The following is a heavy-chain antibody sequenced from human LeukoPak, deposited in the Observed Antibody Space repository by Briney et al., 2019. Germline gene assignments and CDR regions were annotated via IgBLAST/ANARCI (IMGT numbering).Heavy chain of an antibody. D-gene: IGHD2-15*01. V-gene: IGHV3-23*01. Sequence: PGGSLRLSCAAFGFTFSSYAMSWVRQAPGKGLEWVSTISGSGVGTYYADSVKGRFTISRDNSKNTLYLQMNSLRAEDTAVYYCAKDRCSGGSCYCDYWGQGTPVTVSS. CDR3: AKDRCSGGSCYCDY. CDR2: ISGSGVGT. CDR1: GFTFSSYA. J-gene: IGHJ4*02.